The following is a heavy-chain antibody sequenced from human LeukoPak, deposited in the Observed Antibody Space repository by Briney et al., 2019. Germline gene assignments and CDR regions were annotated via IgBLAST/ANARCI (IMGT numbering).Heavy chain of an antibody. Sequence: GGSLRLSCAASGFSFKDYYFSWIRQAPGKGLKWVSFINVNGAAMYYADSVKGRFTISRDNAKNSIYLEMNSLRAEDTAVYYCARGPRILAAGSYYFDYWGQGSLVTVSS. V-gene: IGHV3-11*01. CDR1: GFSFKDYY. D-gene: IGHD6-13*01. CDR2: INVNGAAM. CDR3: ARGPRILAAGSYYFDY. J-gene: IGHJ4*02.